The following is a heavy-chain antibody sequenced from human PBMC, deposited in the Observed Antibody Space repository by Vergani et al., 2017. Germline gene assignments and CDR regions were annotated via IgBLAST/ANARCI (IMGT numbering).Heavy chain of an antibody. CDR1: GFTSSYYG. Sequence: QVHLVESGGGVVQPGRSLRLSCVVSGFTSSYYGMHWVRQAPGKGLEWVAVISYDGTQKYYSDSVKGRFTISRDNYKSTLYLQMNSLGTEDTAVYYCATKSCGTPGCQIGDFREWGQGTLVTVSS. CDR2: ISYDGTQK. CDR3: ATKSCGTPGCQIGDFRE. D-gene: IGHD1-1*01. J-gene: IGHJ1*01. V-gene: IGHV3-30*03.